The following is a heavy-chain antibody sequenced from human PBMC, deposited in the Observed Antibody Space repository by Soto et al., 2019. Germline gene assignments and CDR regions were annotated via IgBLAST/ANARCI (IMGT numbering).Heavy chain of an antibody. CDR1: GFTFSSYA. CDR3: ARASGSYYYYCYGMDV. CDR2: ISYDGSNK. Sequence: QVQLVESGGGVVQPGRSLRLSCAASGFTFSSYAMHWVRQAPGKGLEWVAVISYDGSNKYYADSVKGRFTISRDNSKNTLYLQMNSLRAEDTAVYYCARASGSYYYYCYGMDVWGQGTTVTVSS. V-gene: IGHV3-30-3*01. J-gene: IGHJ6*02. D-gene: IGHD1-26*01.